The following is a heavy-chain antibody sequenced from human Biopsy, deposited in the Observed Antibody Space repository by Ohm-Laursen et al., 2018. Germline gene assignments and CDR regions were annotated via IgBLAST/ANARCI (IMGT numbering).Heavy chain of an antibody. D-gene: IGHD1-26*01. Sequence: GTLSLTCTVSGGSISSYYWSWIRQPPGKGLEWIGYIYYTGSTNYNPSLKSRVTISVDTSMNPPTLRLTSVTAADTAVYYCARHAPSYSGSYWRYFDLWGRGTLVTVSS. CDR2: IYYTGST. V-gene: IGHV4-59*08. CDR1: GGSISSYY. CDR3: ARHAPSYSGSYWRYFDL. J-gene: IGHJ2*01.